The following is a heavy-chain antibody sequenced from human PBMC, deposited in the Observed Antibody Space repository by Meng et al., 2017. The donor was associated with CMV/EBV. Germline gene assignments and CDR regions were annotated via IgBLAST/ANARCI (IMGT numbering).Heavy chain of an antibody. D-gene: IGHD5-24*01. CDR3: ARDQPGDGYNEGAFDI. CDR2: IYSGGST. V-gene: IGHV3-53*01. CDR1: GFTFSDYY. Sequence: GESLKISCAASGFTFSDYYMSWVRQAPGKGLEWVSVIYSGGSTYYADSVKGRFTISRDNSKNTLYLQMNSLRAEDTAVYYCARDQPGDGYNEGAFDIWGQGTMVTVSS. J-gene: IGHJ3*02.